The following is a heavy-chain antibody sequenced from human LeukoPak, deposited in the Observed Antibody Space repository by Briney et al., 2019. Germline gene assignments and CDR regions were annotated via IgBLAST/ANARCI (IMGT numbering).Heavy chain of an antibody. J-gene: IGHJ4*02. V-gene: IGHV4-39*07. Sequence: SETLSLTCTVSGGSISSSSYYWGWIRQPPGKGLEWIGSIYYSGSTYYNPSLKSRVTISVDTSKNQFSLKLSSVTAANTAVYYCARNPRGNYDILTGYYWSYYFDYWGQGTLVTVSS. CDR3: ARNPRGNYDILTGYYWSYYFDY. CDR2: IYYSGST. CDR1: GGSISSSSYY. D-gene: IGHD3-9*01.